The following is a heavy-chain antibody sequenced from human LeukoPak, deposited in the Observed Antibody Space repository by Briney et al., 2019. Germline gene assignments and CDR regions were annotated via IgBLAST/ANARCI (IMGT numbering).Heavy chain of an antibody. D-gene: IGHD5-12*01. CDR1: GYTFTSYY. CDR2: INPSGGST. CDR3: ARDLYSGYDYRIRPNAVFDY. J-gene: IGHJ4*02. V-gene: IGHV1-46*01. Sequence: ASVKVSCKASGYTFTSYYMHWVRQAPGQGLEWMGIINPSGGSTSYAQKFQGRVTMTRDTSTSTVYMELSSLRSEDTAVYYCARDLYSGYDYRIRPNAVFDYWGQGTLVTVSS.